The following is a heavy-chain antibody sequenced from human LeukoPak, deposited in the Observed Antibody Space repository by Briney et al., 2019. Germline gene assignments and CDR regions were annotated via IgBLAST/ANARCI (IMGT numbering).Heavy chain of an antibody. CDR2: INHSGST. CDR3: ASLRDTYYDYVWGSYRPFDY. V-gene: IGHV4-34*01. J-gene: IGHJ4*02. Sequence: SETLSLTCAVYGGSFSGYYWSWIRQPPGKGLEWIGEINHSGSTNYNPSLKSRVTISVDTSKNQFSLKLSSVTAADTAVYYCASLRDTYYDYVWGSYRPFDYWGQGTLVTVSS. CDR1: GGSFSGYY. D-gene: IGHD3-16*02.